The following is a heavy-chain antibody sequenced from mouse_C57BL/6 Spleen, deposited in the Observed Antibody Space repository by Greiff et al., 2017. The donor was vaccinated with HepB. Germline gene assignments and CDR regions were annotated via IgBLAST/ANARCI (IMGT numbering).Heavy chain of an antibody. J-gene: IGHJ3*01. V-gene: IGHV14-2*01. CDR2: IDPEDGET. D-gene: IGHD3-2*02. CDR1: GFNIKDYY. CDR3: ARERAQAPWFAY. Sequence: EVKLMESGAELVKPGASVKLSCTASGFNIKDYYMHWVKQRTEQGLEWIGRIDPEDGETKYAPKFQGKATITADTSSNTAYLQLSSLTSEDTAVYYCARERAQAPWFAYWGQGTLVTVSA.